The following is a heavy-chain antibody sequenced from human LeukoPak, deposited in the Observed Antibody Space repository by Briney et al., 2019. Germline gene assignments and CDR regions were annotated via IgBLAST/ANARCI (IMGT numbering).Heavy chain of an antibody. J-gene: IGHJ4*02. CDR3: VAWSTVLFDY. V-gene: IGHV3-64D*06. CDR2: ISTDGGGT. Sequence: GGSLRLSCSASGFTFSNCAMHWVRQAPGKGLEYVSAISTDGGGTYYADSVKGRFTISRDNSKNTLYLQMSSLRAEDTAVYYCVAWSTVLFDYWGQGTLVTVSS. D-gene: IGHD2-15*01. CDR1: GFTFSNCA.